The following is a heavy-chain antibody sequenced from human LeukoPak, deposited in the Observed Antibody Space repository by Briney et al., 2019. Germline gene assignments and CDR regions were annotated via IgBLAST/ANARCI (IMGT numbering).Heavy chain of an antibody. CDR2: INSDGSST. J-gene: IGHJ4*02. Sequence: GGSLRLSCAASGFSFNTYWMHWVRQAPGTGLVWVSRINSDGSSTTYADSVKGRFTISRDNAENTLYLQMNSLRAEDTAVYYCARDHGGNHVGHDYWGQGTLVTVSS. CDR1: GFSFNTYW. CDR3: ARDHGGNHVGHDY. V-gene: IGHV3-74*01. D-gene: IGHD4-23*01.